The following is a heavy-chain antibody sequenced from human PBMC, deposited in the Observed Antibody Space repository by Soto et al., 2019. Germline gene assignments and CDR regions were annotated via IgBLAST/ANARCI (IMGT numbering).Heavy chain of an antibody. CDR2: IKGDGTEK. CDR1: GFTFSNFW. Sequence: GGSLRLSCAASGFTFSNFWLNWVRQAPGKGLEWVANIKGDGTEKYYVDSVRGRFAISRDNAKNSLYLQMNSLRAEDTAVYYCAAFFSGSWGQGALVTVSS. J-gene: IGHJ5*02. CDR3: AAFFSGS. D-gene: IGHD3-10*01. V-gene: IGHV3-7*05.